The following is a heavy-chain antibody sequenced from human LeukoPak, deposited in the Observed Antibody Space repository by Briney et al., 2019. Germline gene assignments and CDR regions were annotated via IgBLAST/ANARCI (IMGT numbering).Heavy chain of an antibody. Sequence: GGSLRLSCAASGFTFSDYYMSWIRQASGKGLEWVSYISSSGSTIYYADSVKGRFTISRDNAKNSLYLQMNSLRAEDTAVYYCARAEAYYDSSGYGFDYWGQGTLVTVSS. CDR3: ARAEAYYDSSGYGFDY. J-gene: IGHJ4*02. CDR2: ISSSGSTI. V-gene: IGHV3-11*01. D-gene: IGHD3-22*01. CDR1: GFTFSDYY.